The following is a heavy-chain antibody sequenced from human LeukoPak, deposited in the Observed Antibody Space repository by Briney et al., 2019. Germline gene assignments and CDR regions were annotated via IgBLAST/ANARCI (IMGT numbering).Heavy chain of an antibody. Sequence: PGGSLRLSCTATGFTFGDYAITWVRQASGKGLEWVGRIRSTANGYATAYAASVKGRFTISRDDSKNTAYLQMDSLKTEDTAVYYCTGNYYGSGSYADFDYWGQGTLVTVSS. D-gene: IGHD3-10*01. CDR1: GFTFGDYA. CDR3: TGNYYGSGSYADFDY. CDR2: IRSTANGYAT. V-gene: IGHV3-73*01. J-gene: IGHJ4*02.